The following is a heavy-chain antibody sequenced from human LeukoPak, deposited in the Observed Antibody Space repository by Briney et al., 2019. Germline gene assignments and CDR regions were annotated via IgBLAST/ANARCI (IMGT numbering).Heavy chain of an antibody. CDR2: INPSGVIT. J-gene: IGHJ4*02. Sequence: ASVKVSCKASGYTFTSYYMHSVRQAPGQGLEWMGIINPSGVITSYAQKFHRRVTMPRDTSTSTVYMELSRLRSEDTAVYYCARRRPLPWFGESFDYWGQGTLVTVSS. D-gene: IGHD3-10*01. V-gene: IGHV1-46*01. CDR1: GYTFTSYY. CDR3: ARRRPLPWFGESFDY.